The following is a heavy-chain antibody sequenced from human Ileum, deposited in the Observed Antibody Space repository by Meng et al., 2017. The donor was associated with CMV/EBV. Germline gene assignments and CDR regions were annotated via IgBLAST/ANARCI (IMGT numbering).Heavy chain of an antibody. Sequence: GGSLRLSCAASGFTFDDYAMHWVRQAPGKGLEWVSGISWNSGSIGYADSVKGRFTISRDNAKNSLYLQMNSLRAEDTALYYCAKSAPPLTGYHGDNWFDHWGQGTLVTVSS. V-gene: IGHV3-9*01. D-gene: IGHD3-9*01. CDR1: GFTFDDYA. CDR3: AKSAPPLTGYHGDNWFDH. J-gene: IGHJ5*02. CDR2: ISWNSGSI.